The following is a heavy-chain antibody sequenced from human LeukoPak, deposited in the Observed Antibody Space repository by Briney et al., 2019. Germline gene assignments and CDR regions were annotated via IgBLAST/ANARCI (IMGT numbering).Heavy chain of an antibody. CDR3: ARDRSAAAGSPHFFDY. CDR2: VFYSGST. CDR1: GGSISSYY. Sequence: SDTLSLTCTVSGGSISSYYWSWIRQPPGQGLEWIGYVFYSGSTNYNPSLKSRVTISVDTSKNQFSLKLSSVTAADTAVYYCARDRSAAAGSPHFFDYWGQGTLVTVSS. V-gene: IGHV4-59*01. J-gene: IGHJ4*02. D-gene: IGHD6-13*01.